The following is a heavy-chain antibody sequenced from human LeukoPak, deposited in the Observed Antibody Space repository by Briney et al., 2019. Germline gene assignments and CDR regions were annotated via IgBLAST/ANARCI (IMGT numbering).Heavy chain of an antibody. CDR1: GGTFSSYA. D-gene: IGHD1-1*01. CDR2: IIPMFGTA. V-gene: IGHV1-69*05. Sequence: SVKVSCKASGGTFSSYAISWVRQTPGQGLEWMGGIIPMFGTANYAQKFQGRVTITTDESTSTAYMELSSLRSEDTAVYYCARGPELERFDYWGQGTLVTVSS. CDR3: ARGPELERFDY. J-gene: IGHJ4*02.